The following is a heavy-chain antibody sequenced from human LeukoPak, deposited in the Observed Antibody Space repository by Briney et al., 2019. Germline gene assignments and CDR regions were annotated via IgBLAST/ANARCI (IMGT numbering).Heavy chain of an antibody. J-gene: IGHJ5*02. CDR1: GGSFSGYY. D-gene: IGHD6-19*01. V-gene: IGHV4-34*01. CDR3: ARDSKSSGWYGDWFDA. CDR2: INHSGST. Sequence: PSETLSLTCAVYGGSFSGYYWSWIRQPPGKGLEWIGEINHSGSTNYNPSLKSRVTISVDTSKNQFSLKLSSVTAADTAVYYCARDSKSSGWYGDWFDAWGQGTLVTVSS.